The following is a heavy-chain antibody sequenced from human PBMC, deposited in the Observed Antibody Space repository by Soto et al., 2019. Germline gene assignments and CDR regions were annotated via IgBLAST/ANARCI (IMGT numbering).Heavy chain of an antibody. D-gene: IGHD3-22*01. Sequence: SQTLSLTCAISGDSVSSNSAAWNWIRQSPSRGLEWLGRTYYGSKWYNDYAVSVKSRITINPDTSKNQFSLQLNSVTPEDTAVYYCAISTTYDSSGSHAFDYWGQGTLVTVSS. CDR2: TYYGSKWYN. J-gene: IGHJ4*02. CDR1: GDSVSSNSAA. CDR3: AISTTYDSSGSHAFDY. V-gene: IGHV6-1*01.